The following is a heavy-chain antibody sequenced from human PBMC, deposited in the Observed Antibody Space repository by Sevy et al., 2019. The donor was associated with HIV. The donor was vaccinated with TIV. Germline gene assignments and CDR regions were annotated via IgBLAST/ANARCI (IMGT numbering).Heavy chain of an antibody. CDR3: ARENRRWPQYQYHGMDV. D-gene: IGHD2-15*01. Sequence: GGSLRLSCAGSGFTFTSYWMSWVRQAPGKGLEWVANIKEDGVETNYVDSVRGRVTISRDNGKKSVYLQMNSLRAEDTAVYYRARENRRWPQYQYHGMDVWGQGTTVTVSS. V-gene: IGHV3-7*01. CDR1: GFTFTSYW. CDR2: IKEDGVET. J-gene: IGHJ6*02.